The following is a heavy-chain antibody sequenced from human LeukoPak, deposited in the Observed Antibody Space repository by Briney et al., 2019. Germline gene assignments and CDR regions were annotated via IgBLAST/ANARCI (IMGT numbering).Heavy chain of an antibody. Sequence: SETLSLTCAVSGGSISSSNWWSWVRQPPGKGLEWIGEIYHSGSTNDNPSLKSRVTISVDKSKIQFSLKLSSVTAADTAVYYCARIAVAEYYFDYWGQGTLVTVSS. D-gene: IGHD6-19*01. J-gene: IGHJ4*02. CDR1: GGSISSSNW. CDR3: ARIAVAEYYFDY. V-gene: IGHV4-4*02. CDR2: IYHSGST.